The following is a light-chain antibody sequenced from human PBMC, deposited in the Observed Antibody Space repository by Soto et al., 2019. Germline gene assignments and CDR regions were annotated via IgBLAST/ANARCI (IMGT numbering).Light chain of an antibody. CDR2: GAS. CDR1: QSISSN. V-gene: IGKV3-15*01. J-gene: IGKJ5*01. Sequence: EIVITQSPATLSVSPGERATLSCRASQSISSNLAWYQQKPGQAPRLLIYGASTRATGIPARFSGSGSGTEFTLTISSLQSEDFAVYYCQQYINWPITFGQGTRLEIK. CDR3: QQYINWPIT.